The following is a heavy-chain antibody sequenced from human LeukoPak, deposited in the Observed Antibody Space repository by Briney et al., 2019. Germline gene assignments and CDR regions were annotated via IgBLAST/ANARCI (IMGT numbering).Heavy chain of an antibody. CDR3: ARGPPYDILTGYLLDY. CDR1: GFTFSNYA. Sequence: GGSLRLSCSASGFTFSNYAMYWVRQAPGKGLEWVAVIWYDGSNKYYADSVKGRFTISRDNSKNTLYLQMNSLRAEDTAVYYCARGPPYDILTGYLLDYWGQGTLVTVSS. CDR2: IWYDGSNK. J-gene: IGHJ4*02. D-gene: IGHD3-9*01. V-gene: IGHV3-33*08.